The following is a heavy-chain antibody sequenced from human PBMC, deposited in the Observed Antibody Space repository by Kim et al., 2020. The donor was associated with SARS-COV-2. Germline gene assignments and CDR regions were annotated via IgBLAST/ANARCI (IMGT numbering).Heavy chain of an antibody. CDR1: GFTFSSYG. CDR3: VRVGSGWYSDY. CDR2: ISYDGSNQ. Sequence: GGSLRLSCAASGFTFSSYGMHWVRQAPGKGLEGVAVISYDGSNQYYADSVKGRFTISRDNSWNTLDLQMNRLRAEDTAVYHCVRVGSGWYSDYWGQGTLVIVSS. D-gene: IGHD6-19*01. J-gene: IGHJ4*02. V-gene: IGHV3-33*01.